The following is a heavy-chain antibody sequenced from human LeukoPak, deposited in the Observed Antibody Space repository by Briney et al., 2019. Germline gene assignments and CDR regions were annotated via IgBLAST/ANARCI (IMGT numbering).Heavy chain of an antibody. CDR3: ARHNGGYVDSRYYYGMDV. CDR1: GYSFTSYW. J-gene: IGHJ6*02. Sequence: GESLKISCKGSGYSFTSYWIGWVRQMPGKGLEWMGIIYPGDSDTRYSPSFQGQVTISADKSISTAYLQWSSLKASDTAMYYCARHNGGYVDSRYYYGMDVWGQGTTVTVSS. CDR2: IYPGDSDT. D-gene: IGHD5-12*01. V-gene: IGHV5-51*01.